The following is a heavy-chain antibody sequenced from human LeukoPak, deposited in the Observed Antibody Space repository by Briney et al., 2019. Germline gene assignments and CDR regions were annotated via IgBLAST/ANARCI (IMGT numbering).Heavy chain of an antibody. CDR1: GYSISSGYY. CDR2: IYHSGST. V-gene: IGHV4-38-2*02. D-gene: IGHD5-12*01. CDR3: AFSGYEEYYYYYMDV. J-gene: IGHJ6*03. Sequence: PSETLSLTCTVSGYSISSGYYWGWIRQPPGKGLEWIGSIYHSGSTYYNPSLKSRVTISVDTSKNQFSLKLSSVTAADTAVYYCAFSGYEEYYYYYMDVWGKGTTVTVSS.